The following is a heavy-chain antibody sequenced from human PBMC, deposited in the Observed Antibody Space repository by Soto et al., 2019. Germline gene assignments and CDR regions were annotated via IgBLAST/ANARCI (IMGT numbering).Heavy chain of an antibody. CDR1: GFTFGDSY. CDR3: AAPRDEYGSGVSWFTYGMDI. V-gene: IGHV3-11*03. Sequence: GGALRLSCAGSGFTFGDSYMSWIRQAPGKGLEWLSYISPGSRYPAYADAVRGRFSISRDNSQNTLFLQMKRLTVDDTAIYYYAAPRDEYGSGVSWFTYGMDIWVQGTTVTVSS. J-gene: IGHJ6*02. D-gene: IGHD3-10*01. CDR2: ISPGSRYP.